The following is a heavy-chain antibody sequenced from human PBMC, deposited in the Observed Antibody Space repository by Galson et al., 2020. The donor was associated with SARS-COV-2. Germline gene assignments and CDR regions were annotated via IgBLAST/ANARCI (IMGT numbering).Heavy chain of an antibody. V-gene: IGHV3-48*01. CDR2: ISSSSSTI. CDR3: ARAPGWEWLRPPFDY. D-gene: IGHD5-12*01. Sequence: GGSLRLSCAASGFTFSSYSMNWVRQAPGKGLEWVSYISSSSSTIYYADSVKGRFTISRDNAKNSLYLQMNSLRAEDTAVYYCARAPGWEWLRPPFDYWGQGTLVTVSS. J-gene: IGHJ4*02. CDR1: GFTFSSYS.